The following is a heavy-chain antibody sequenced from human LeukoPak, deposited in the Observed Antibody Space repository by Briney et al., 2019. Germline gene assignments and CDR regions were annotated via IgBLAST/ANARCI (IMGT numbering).Heavy chain of an antibody. CDR3: ARVGAAAGTRDAFDI. CDR2: IYHSGST. Sequence: PSETLSLTCTVSGGSISSGGYYWSWIRQPPGKGLEWIGYIYHSGSTYYNPSLKSRVTISVDRSKSQFSLKLSSVTAADTAAYYCARVGAAAGTRDAFDIWGQGTMVTVSS. J-gene: IGHJ3*02. CDR1: GGSISSGGYY. V-gene: IGHV4-30-2*01. D-gene: IGHD6-13*01.